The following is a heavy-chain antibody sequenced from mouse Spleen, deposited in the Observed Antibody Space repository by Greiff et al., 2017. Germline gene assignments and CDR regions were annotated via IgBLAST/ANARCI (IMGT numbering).Heavy chain of an antibody. J-gene: IGHJ3*01. CDR2: IRNKANGYTT. D-gene: IGHD2-2*01. CDR3: ARDKDYGYDVWFAY. CDR1: GFTFTDYY. V-gene: IGHV7-3*02. Sequence: EVKLMESGGGLVQPGGSLRLSCATSGFTFTDYYMSWVRQPPGKALEWLGFIRNKANGYTTEYSASVKGRFTISRDNSQSILYLQMNTLRAEDSATYYCARDKDYGYDVWFAYWGQGTLVTVSA.